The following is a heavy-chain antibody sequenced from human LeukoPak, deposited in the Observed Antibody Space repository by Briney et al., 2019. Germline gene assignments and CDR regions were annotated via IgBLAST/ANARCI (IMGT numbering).Heavy chain of an antibody. CDR1: GFTFDDYG. J-gene: IGHJ4*02. D-gene: IGHD3-3*01. CDR3: ARSGGKSSYYDFWSGSQYYFDY. V-gene: IGHV3-20*04. Sequence: GRSLRLSCAASGFTFDDYGMSWVRQAPGKGLEWVSGINWNGGSTGYADSVKGRFTISRDNAKNSLYLQMNSLRAEDTALYYCARSGGKSSYYDFWSGSQYYFDYWGQGTLVTVSS. CDR2: INWNGGST.